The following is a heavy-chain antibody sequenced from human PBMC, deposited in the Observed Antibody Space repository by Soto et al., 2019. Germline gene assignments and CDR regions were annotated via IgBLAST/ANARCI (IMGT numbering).Heavy chain of an antibody. J-gene: IGHJ4*02. V-gene: IGHV3-11*04. CDR3: ARGLRAIFGVASTDFDY. CDR1: GFTFSDYY. CDR2: ISGSGDTI. D-gene: IGHD3-3*01. Sequence: GGSLRLSCAASGFTFSDYYMTWIRQAPGKGLEWVSHISGSGDTIYYADSVKGRFTISRDNAKNSLSLQMNSLRAEDTAVYYCARGLRAIFGVASTDFDYWGQGTLVTVSS.